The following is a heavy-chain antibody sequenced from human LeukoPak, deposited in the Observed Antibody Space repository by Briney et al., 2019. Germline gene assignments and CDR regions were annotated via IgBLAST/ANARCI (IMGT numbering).Heavy chain of an antibody. CDR2: ISYDVGVK. Sequence: GGSLRPSCAASGFTFSSYAMHWVRQAPGKGLEWVAVISYDVGVKYHADSVKGRFTISRDSSSKTVYLQMNSLRTEDTAVYYCVREGYYHSGSLPTFYFDYWGQGTLVTVSS. CDR3: VREGYYHSGSLPTFYFDY. D-gene: IGHD3-10*01. J-gene: IGHJ4*02. CDR1: GFTFSSYA. V-gene: IGHV3-30-3*01.